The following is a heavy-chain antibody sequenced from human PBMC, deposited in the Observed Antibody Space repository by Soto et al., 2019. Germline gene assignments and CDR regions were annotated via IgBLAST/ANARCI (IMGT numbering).Heavy chain of an antibody. D-gene: IGHD3-16*01. Sequence: SETLSLTCTVSGGSISSYYWSWIRQPPGKGLEWIGYIYYSGSTNYNPSLKSRVTISVDTSKNQFPLKLSSVTAADTAVYYCARDRGVNYYGMDVWGQGTTVTVSS. CDR1: GGSISSYY. J-gene: IGHJ6*02. CDR3: ARDRGVNYYGMDV. CDR2: IYYSGST. V-gene: IGHV4-59*01.